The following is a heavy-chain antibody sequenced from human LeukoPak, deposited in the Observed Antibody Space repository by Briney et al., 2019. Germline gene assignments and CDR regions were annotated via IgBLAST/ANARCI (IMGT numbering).Heavy chain of an antibody. D-gene: IGHD6-13*01. Sequence: GASVKVSCKASGGTFSSYAISWVRQAPGQGLEWMGGIIPIFGTANYAQKFQGRVTITADKSTSTAYMGLSSLRSEDTAVYYCARAAAAPGYYYGMDVWGQGTTVTVSS. CDR3: ARAAAAPGYYYGMDV. CDR1: GGTFSSYA. CDR2: IIPIFGTA. V-gene: IGHV1-69*06. J-gene: IGHJ6*02.